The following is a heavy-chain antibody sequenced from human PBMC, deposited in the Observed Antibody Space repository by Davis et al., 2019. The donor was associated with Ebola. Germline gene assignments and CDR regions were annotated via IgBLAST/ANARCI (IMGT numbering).Heavy chain of an antibody. Sequence: GESLKISCAASGFTFSSYWMSWVRQAPGKGLEWVANIKQDGSEKYYVDSVKGRFTISRDNAKNSLYLQMNSLRDEDTAVYYCARDIRFLEWLAAFDIWGQGTMVTVSS. CDR1: GFTFSSYW. CDR2: IKQDGSEK. V-gene: IGHV3-7*01. J-gene: IGHJ3*02. CDR3: ARDIRFLEWLAAFDI. D-gene: IGHD3-3*01.